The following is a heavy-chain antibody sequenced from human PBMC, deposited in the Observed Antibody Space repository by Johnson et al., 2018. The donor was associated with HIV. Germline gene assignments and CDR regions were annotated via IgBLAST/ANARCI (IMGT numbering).Heavy chain of an antibody. V-gene: IGHV3-11*04. Sequence: QVQLMESGGGLVQPGGSLRLSCAASGFTFSDYYMSWIRQAPGKGLEWVSYISSSGRTIYYADSVKGRFTMSRDNAKKSLYLQMNSLRAEDTAVYYCAREEGTDILTRGDAFDIWGQGTMVTVSS. CDR2: ISSSGRTI. D-gene: IGHD3-9*01. CDR3: AREEGTDILTRGDAFDI. J-gene: IGHJ3*02. CDR1: GFTFSDYY.